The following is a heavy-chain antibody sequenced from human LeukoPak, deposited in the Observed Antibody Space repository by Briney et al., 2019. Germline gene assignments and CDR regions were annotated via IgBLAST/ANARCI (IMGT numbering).Heavy chain of an antibody. CDR3: ARDKFRGSGSYRPNWFDP. V-gene: IGHV1-69*05. D-gene: IGHD1-26*01. Sequence: SVKVSCKASGGTFSSYAISWVRQAPGQGLEWMGGIIPIFGTANYAQKFQGGVTITTDESTSTAYMELSSLRSEDTAVYYCARDKFRGSGSYRPNWFDPWGQGTLVTVSS. CDR2: IIPIFGTA. J-gene: IGHJ5*02. CDR1: GGTFSSYA.